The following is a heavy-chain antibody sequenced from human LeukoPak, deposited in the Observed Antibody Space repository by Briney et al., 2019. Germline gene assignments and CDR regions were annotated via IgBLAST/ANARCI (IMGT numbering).Heavy chain of an antibody. D-gene: IGHD5-24*01. CDR2: ISSSSSYI. CDR1: GSTFSSYS. CDR3: ARDEDGYNYY. J-gene: IGHJ4*02. Sequence: GGSLRLSCAASGSTFSSYSMNWVRQAPGKGLEWVSSISSSSSYIYYADSVKGRFTISRDNAKNSLYLQMNSLRAEDTAVYYCARDEDGYNYYWGQGTLVTVSS. V-gene: IGHV3-21*01.